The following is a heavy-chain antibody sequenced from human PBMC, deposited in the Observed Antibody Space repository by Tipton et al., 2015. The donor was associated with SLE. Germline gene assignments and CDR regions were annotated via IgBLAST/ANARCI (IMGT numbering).Heavy chain of an antibody. V-gene: IGHV3-74*01. CDR3: ARDPHVRSSPWYYFVY. Sequence: SLRLSCAASGFTLNNDWMHWVRQAPGKGLVWVSRIKPDGRTINYADVVKGRFTISRDSAENTLYLQMNSLRADDTAVYFCARDPHVRSSPWYYFVYWGQGTVVTVSS. CDR2: IKPDGRTI. CDR1: GFTLNNDW. J-gene: IGHJ4*02. D-gene: IGHD2-2*01.